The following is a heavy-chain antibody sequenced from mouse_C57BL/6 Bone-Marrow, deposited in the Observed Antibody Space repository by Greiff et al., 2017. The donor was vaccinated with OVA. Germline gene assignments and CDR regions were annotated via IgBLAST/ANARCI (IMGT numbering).Heavy chain of an antibody. Sequence: EVQLQQSGPVLVKPGASVKMSCKASGYTFTDYYMNWVKQSHGKSLEWIGDINPYNGGTSYNQKFKGKATLTVDKASSTAYMELSSLTSEDSAVYYGARGQMSWFAYWDRGNRVTVTA. CDR2: INPYNGGT. J-gene: IGHJ3*01. CDR3: ARGQMSWFAY. V-gene: IGHV1-19*01. D-gene: IGHD6-1*01. CDR1: GYTFTDYY.